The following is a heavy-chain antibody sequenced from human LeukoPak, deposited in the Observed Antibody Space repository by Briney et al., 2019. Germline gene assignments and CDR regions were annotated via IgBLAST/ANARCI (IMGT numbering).Heavy chain of an antibody. J-gene: IGHJ4*02. Sequence: GASVKVSCKASGYTFTSYGISWVRQAPGQGLEWMGGIIPIFGTANYAQKFQGRVTITADESTSTAYMELSSLRSEDTAVYYCARVMVRGVMNSALVHWGQGTLVTVSS. D-gene: IGHD3-10*01. CDR3: ARVMVRGVMNSALVH. V-gene: IGHV1-69*13. CDR2: IIPIFGTA. CDR1: GYTFTSYG.